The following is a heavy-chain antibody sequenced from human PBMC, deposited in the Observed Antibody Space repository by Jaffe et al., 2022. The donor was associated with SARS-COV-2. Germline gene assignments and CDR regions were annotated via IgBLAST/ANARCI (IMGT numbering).Heavy chain of an antibody. J-gene: IGHJ6*02. CDR2: ISSSGSTI. CDR1: GFTFSDYY. V-gene: IGHV3-11*01. D-gene: IGHD3-10*01. CDR3: ARDDNYYGSGSYRYYYYYGMDV. Sequence: QVQLVESGGGLVKPGGSLRLSCAASGFTFSDYYMSWIRQAPGKGLEWVSYISSSGSTIYYADSVKGRFTISRDNAKNSLYLQMNSLRAEDTAVYYCARDDNYYGSGSYRYYYYYGMDVWGQGTTVTVSS.